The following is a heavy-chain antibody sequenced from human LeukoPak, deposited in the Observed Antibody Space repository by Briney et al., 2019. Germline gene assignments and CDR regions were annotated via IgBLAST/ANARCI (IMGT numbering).Heavy chain of an antibody. CDR2: INHSGST. V-gene: IGHV4-34*01. CDR1: GGSFSGYY. D-gene: IGHD6-13*01. Sequence: SETLSLTCAVYGGSFSGYYWSWIRQPPGKGLEWIGEINHSGSTNYSPSLKSRVTISVDTSKNQFSLKLSSVTAADTAVYYCARITSYSSRSFDYWGQGTLVTVSS. CDR3: ARITSYSSRSFDY. J-gene: IGHJ4*02.